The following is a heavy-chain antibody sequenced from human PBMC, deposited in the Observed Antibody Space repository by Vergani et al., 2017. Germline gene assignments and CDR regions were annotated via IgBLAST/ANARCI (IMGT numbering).Heavy chain of an antibody. CDR3: ASSGYSSGWYPISGGMDV. CDR2: ISSSGSTI. D-gene: IGHD6-19*01. Sequence: EVQLVESGGGLVKPGGSLRLSCAASGFTFSSYSMNWVRQAPGKGLEWVSYISSSGSTIYYADSVKGRFTISRDNAKNSLYLQMNSLRAEDTAVYYCASSGYSSGWYPISGGMDVGGQGTTVTVSS. CDR1: GFTFSSYS. J-gene: IGHJ6*02. V-gene: IGHV3-21*05.